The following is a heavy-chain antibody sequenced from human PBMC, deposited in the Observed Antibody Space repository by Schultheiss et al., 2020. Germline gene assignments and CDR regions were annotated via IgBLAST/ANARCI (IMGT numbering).Heavy chain of an antibody. J-gene: IGHJ4*02. D-gene: IGHD3-10*01. V-gene: IGHV4-39*07. CDR2: IYYSGST. CDR1: GGSISSGGYY. Sequence: SETLSLTCTVSGGSISSGGYYWGWIRQPPGKGLEWIGSIYYSGSTNYNPSLKSRVTISVDTSKNQFSLKLSSVTAADTAVYYCARGRRATYYYGSGSYFDYWGQGTLVTVSS. CDR3: ARGRRATYYYGSGSYFDY.